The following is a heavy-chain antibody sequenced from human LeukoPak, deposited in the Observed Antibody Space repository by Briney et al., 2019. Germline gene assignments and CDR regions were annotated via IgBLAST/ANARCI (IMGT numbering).Heavy chain of an antibody. CDR2: TYYRSKWSN. D-gene: IGHD4-17*01. Sequence: PSQTLSLTCAISGDSVSSNGAAWNWIRQSPSRGLEWLGRTYYRSKWSNNYAVSVKSRITINSDTSKNQFALQLNSVTPEDTAVYYCARGSNDYRDYSFDYWGQGTLVTVSS. V-gene: IGHV6-1*01. CDR3: ARGSNDYRDYSFDY. CDR1: GDSVSSNGAA. J-gene: IGHJ4*02.